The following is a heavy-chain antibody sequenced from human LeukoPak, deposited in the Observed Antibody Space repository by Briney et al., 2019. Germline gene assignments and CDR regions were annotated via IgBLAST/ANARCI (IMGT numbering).Heavy chain of an antibody. CDR1: GYTFTRYY. V-gene: IGHV1-2*02. D-gene: IGHD3-10*01. CDR2: INPNSGGT. Sequence: ASVKVSCKASGYTFTRYYMHWVRQAPGQGLEWMGWINPNSGGTNYAQKFQGRVTMTRDTSISTAYMELSRLRSDDTAVYYCARDTSLAYYGSGSYYNWFDPWGQGTLVTVSS. CDR3: ARDTSLAYYGSGSYYNWFDP. J-gene: IGHJ5*02.